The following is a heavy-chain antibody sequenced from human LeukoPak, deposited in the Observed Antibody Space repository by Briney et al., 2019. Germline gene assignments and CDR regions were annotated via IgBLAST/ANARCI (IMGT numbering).Heavy chain of an antibody. D-gene: IGHD6-13*01. V-gene: IGHV1-69*05. CDR2: IIPIVGTA. J-gene: IGHJ4*02. CDR3: ARERPPGDSSNWFLEGYFDI. CDR1: GGTFSSYA. Sequence: SVKVSCKASGGTFSSYAITWVRQAPGQGLERMGRIIPIVGTANYAQKFQGRVTITTDESTSTAYMELSALRSDDTAVYYCARERPPGDSSNWFLEGYFDIWGQGTLVTVSS.